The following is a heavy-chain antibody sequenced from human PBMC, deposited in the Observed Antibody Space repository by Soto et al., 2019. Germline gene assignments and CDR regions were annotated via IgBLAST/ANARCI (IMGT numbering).Heavy chain of an antibody. D-gene: IGHD3-10*01. CDR1: GFTFSSYS. J-gene: IGHJ4*02. CDR3: ARDGSWFGEHKDY. CDR2: ISSSSSTI. V-gene: IGHV3-48*02. Sequence: EVQLVESGGGLVQPGGSLRLSCAASGFTFSSYSMNWVRQAPGKGLEWVSHISSSSSTIYYEDSVKGRSTISRDNANNSLYLQIDSLRDEDTAVYYCARDGSWFGEHKDYWGQGTLVTVSS.